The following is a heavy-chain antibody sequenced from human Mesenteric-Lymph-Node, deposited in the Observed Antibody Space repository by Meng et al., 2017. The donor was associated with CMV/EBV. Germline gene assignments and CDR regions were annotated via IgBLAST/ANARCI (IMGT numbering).Heavy chain of an antibody. CDR2: ISAYNGNT. J-gene: IGHJ4*02. D-gene: IGHD1-26*01. V-gene: IGHV1-18*01. Sequence: KASGYTFTSYAMHWVRQAPGQGLEWMGWISAYNGNTNYAQKLQGRVTMTTDTSTSTAYMELRSLRSDDTAVYYCARGWVSGGSYLDYWGQGTLVTVSS. CDR1: GYTFTSYA. CDR3: ARGWVSGGSYLDY.